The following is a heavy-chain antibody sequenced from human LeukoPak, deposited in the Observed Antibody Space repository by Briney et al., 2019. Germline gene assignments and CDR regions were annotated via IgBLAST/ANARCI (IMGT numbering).Heavy chain of an antibody. V-gene: IGHV3-7*04. CDR1: GFTFSRYW. CDR3: ARDSPGYGGYSY. J-gene: IGHJ4*02. D-gene: IGHD5-12*01. CDR2: IKEDGSAK. Sequence: GGSLRLSCTASGFTFSRYWMTWVPQAPGKGLEWVANIKEDGSAKYYVDSMKGRFTISRDNAKNSLYLQINSLRAEDTAVYYCARDSPGYGGYSYWGQGTLVTVSS.